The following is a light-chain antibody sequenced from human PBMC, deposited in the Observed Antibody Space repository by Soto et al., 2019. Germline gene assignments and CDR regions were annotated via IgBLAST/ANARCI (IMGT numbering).Light chain of an antibody. CDR2: AAS. V-gene: IGKV1-39*01. Sequence: IQVPQSRTYLCACGGESVNITCRSSQSISSFLNWYQQSPGKAPKLLIYAASSLQSGVPSRFSGIGSGTDFTLTIRTLQPEDFAPYYCQQSYSTTITFGQGTRLAIK. CDR3: QQSYSTTIT. J-gene: IGKJ5*01. CDR1: QSISSF.